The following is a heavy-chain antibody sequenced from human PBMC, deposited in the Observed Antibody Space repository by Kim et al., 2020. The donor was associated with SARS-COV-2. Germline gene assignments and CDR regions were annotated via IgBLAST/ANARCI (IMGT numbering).Heavy chain of an antibody. CDR2: VFYSGRT. J-gene: IGHJ4*01. Sequence: SETLSLTCTVSGDSISSGDHYWTWIRQSPGKGLEWIGSVFYSGRTYYSPSLRSRMSISADTSKNQFSLRLTSVTAADTAIYYCARRGAVAGHPLFDYWG. V-gene: IGHV4-39*01. D-gene: IGHD6-19*01. CDR3: ARRGAVAGHPLFDY. CDR1: GDSISSGDHY.